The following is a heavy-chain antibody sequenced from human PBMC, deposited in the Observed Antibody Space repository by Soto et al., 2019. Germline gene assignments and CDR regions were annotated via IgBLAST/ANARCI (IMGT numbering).Heavy chain of an antibody. CDR3: TNVPYCSGGSCYSDY. CDR2: IKGKTDGGTT. V-gene: IGHV3-15*01. Sequence: GGSLRLSCAASGFTFSNAWMSWVSQPPGKGREWVGRIKGKTDGGTTDYAAPVKGRFTIPKNDSKNPLYLHMNSLNTEGTAVYYCTNVPYCSGGSCYSDYWGQGTLVTVSS. D-gene: IGHD2-15*01. CDR1: GFTFSNAW. J-gene: IGHJ4*02.